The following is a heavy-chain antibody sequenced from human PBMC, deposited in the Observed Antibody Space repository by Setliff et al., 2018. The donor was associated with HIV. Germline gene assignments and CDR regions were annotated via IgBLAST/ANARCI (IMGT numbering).Heavy chain of an antibody. CDR1: GFTFSNYG. J-gene: IGHJ6*03. Sequence: GGSLRLSCEISGFTFSNYGMHWVRQAPGKGLEWVAFIRYDGSDKYYVDSVKGRFTVSRDNSKNTLYLQMDSLRVDDTAVYYCAKSCDVPSKPGPYYYSMDVWGKGTTVTLSS. CDR2: IRYDGSDK. V-gene: IGHV3-30*02. CDR3: AKSCDVPSKPGPYYYSMDV. D-gene: IGHD2-2*01.